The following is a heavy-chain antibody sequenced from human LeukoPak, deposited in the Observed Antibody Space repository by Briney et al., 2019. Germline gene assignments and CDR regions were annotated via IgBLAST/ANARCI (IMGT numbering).Heavy chain of an antibody. J-gene: IGHJ4*02. D-gene: IGHD3-22*01. CDR3: AKDPRITTIVGLYYFDY. CDR2: ISYDGSNK. Sequence: GGSLRLSCAASGFTFSSYAMHWVRQAPGKGLEWVAVISYDGSNKYYADSVKGRFAISRDNSKNTLYLQMNSLRGEDTAVYYCAKDPRITTIVGLYYFDYWGQGTLVTVSS. V-gene: IGHV3-30*18. CDR1: GFTFSSYA.